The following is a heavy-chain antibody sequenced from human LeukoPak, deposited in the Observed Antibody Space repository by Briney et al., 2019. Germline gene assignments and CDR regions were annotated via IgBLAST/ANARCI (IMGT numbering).Heavy chain of an antibody. CDR2: INPNSGGT. Sequence: ASVKVSCKASGYTFTSYYMHWVRQAPGQGLEWMGRINPNSGGTNYAQKFQGRVTMTRDTSISTAYMELSRLRSDDTAVYYCARTKSGTSLLANYWGQGTLVTVSS. V-gene: IGHV1-2*06. J-gene: IGHJ4*02. CDR1: GYTFTSYY. CDR3: ARTKSGTSLLANY. D-gene: IGHD2-2*01.